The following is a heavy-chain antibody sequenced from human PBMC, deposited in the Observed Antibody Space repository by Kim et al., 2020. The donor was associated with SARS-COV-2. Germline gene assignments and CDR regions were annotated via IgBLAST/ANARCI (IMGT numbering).Heavy chain of an antibody. D-gene: IGHD6-19*01. CDR1: GFTFSSYA. J-gene: IGHJ4*02. CDR2: ISGSGGST. V-gene: IGHV3-23*01. CDR3: ARVAIAVAGADDFDY. Sequence: GGSLRLSCAASGFTFSSYAMSWVRQAPGKGLEWVSAISGSGGSTYYADSVKGRVTISRDNSKNTLYLQMNSLRAEDTAVYYCARVAIAVAGADDFDYWGQGALVTFSS.